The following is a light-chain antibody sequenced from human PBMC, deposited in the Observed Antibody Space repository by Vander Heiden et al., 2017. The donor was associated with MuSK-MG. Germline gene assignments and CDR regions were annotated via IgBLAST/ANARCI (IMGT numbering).Light chain of an antibody. Sequence: SYELTQPPSVSVSPGPTASNTCSGDKLGEKYACWYQQKTGQSPVLVNYQDSKRPSGIPEGISGSNSGNTATLTISGTQAMDEADYYCQAWDSSTGVFGGGTKLTVL. CDR3: QAWDSSTGV. CDR2: QDS. V-gene: IGLV3-1*01. J-gene: IGLJ3*02. CDR1: KLGEKY.